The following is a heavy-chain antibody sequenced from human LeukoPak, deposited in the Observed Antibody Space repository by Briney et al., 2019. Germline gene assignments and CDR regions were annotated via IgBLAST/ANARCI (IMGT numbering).Heavy chain of an antibody. CDR3: AKLPGGSVTTDYFDY. V-gene: IGHV3-23*01. D-gene: IGHD4-11*01. CDR1: GFTFSSYA. Sequence: PGGSLRLSCAASGFTFSSYAMRWVRQAPGKGLEWVSAISGSGGSTYYADSVKGRFTISRDNSKNTLYLQMNSLRAEDTAVYYCAKLPGGSVTTDYFDYWGQGTLVTVSS. J-gene: IGHJ4*02. CDR2: ISGSGGST.